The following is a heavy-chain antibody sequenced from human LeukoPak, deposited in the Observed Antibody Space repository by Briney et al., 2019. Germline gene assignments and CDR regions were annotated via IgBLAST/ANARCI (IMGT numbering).Heavy chain of an antibody. CDR3: TRLLPSSHHFFDS. Sequence: SGGSLRLSCAVSGFTVSNDYMSWVRQAPGKGLEWVSVIYGGGATYYADSVRGRFTISRDNFENTLFLQMDNLRAEDTAVYYCTRLLPSSHHFFDSWGQGTLVAVSS. CDR2: IYGGGAT. J-gene: IGHJ4*02. V-gene: IGHV3-53*01. D-gene: IGHD6-6*01. CDR1: GFTVSNDY.